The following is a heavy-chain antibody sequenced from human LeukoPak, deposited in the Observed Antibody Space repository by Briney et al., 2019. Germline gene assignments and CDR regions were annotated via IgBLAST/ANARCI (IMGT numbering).Heavy chain of an antibody. CDR1: GFTFSSSG. Sequence: PGGSLRLSCAASGFTFSSSGMHWVRQAPGKGLEWVAVISYDASEKYIGDSVKGRFTISRDNSKNTLYLQMNSLRAEDTAVYYCAIVGGSVRGGPDYWGQGTLVTVSS. V-gene: IGHV3-30*03. CDR3: AIVGGSVRGGPDY. CDR2: ISYDASEK. J-gene: IGHJ4*02. D-gene: IGHD3-10*01.